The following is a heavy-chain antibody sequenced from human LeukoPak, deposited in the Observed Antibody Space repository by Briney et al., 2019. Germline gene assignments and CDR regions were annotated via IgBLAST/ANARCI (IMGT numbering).Heavy chain of an antibody. V-gene: IGHV3-30*18. J-gene: IGHJ5*02. D-gene: IGHD4/OR15-4a*01. CDR2: ISYDGSNK. Sequence: PGRSLRLSCAASGFTFSSYGMHWVRRAPGKGLEWVAVISYDGSNKYYADSVKGRFTISRDNSKNTLYLQMNSLRAEDTAVYYCAKKSPDYNWFDPWGQGTLVTVSS. CDR3: AKKSPDYNWFDP. CDR1: GFTFSSYG.